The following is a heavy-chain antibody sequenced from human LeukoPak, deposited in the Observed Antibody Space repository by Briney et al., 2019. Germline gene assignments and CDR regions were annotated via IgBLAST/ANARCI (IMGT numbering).Heavy chain of an antibody. CDR2: ISGSGDTT. CDR1: GLIFSNYP. Sequence: GGSLRLSCAASGLIFSNYPMSWVRQAPGKGLGWVSGISGSGDTTYIADSVKGRFTISRDNSKNTLYLQMNNLRAEDTAVYYCAKDRGYWGQGALVTVSS. CDR3: AKDRGY. J-gene: IGHJ4*02. V-gene: IGHV3-23*01.